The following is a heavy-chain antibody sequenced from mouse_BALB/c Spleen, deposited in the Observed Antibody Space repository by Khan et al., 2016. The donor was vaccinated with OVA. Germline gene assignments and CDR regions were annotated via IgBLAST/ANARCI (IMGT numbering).Heavy chain of an antibody. CDR2: INPNNGGT. Sequence: EVQLQQSGPELVKPGASVKISCKTSGYTFTEYTMHWVKQSHGKSLEWIGNINPNNGGTSYNKRFKDKATLTVDKSSSTDDMELGSLISDDSAVDYYARGRTYYWGQGTTLTVSA. CDR3: ARGRTYY. V-gene: IGHV1-22*01. CDR1: GYTFTEYT. J-gene: IGHJ2*01. D-gene: IGHD3-3*01.